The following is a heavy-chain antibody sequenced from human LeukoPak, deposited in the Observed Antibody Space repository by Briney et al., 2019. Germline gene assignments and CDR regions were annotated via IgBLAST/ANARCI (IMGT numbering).Heavy chain of an antibody. V-gene: IGHV4-59*08. Sequence: SETLSLTCTVSGGSISSYYWSWIRQPPGKGLEWIGYIYYSGSTNYNPSLKSRVTISVDTSKNQFSLKLSSVTAADTAVYYCARQNCSGGSCYPRPYWYIDHWGRGTLVTVSS. CDR3: ARQNCSGGSCYPRPYWYIDH. D-gene: IGHD2-15*01. J-gene: IGHJ2*01. CDR2: IYYSGST. CDR1: GGSISSYY.